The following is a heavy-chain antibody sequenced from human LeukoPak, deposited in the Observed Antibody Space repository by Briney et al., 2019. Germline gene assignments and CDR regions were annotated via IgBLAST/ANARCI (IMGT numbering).Heavy chain of an antibody. CDR3: AKQDDLMYYFDY. CDR1: GFTFSSYA. J-gene: IGHJ4*02. D-gene: IGHD2-15*01. V-gene: IGHV3-23*01. Sequence: GSLRLSCAASGFTFSSYAMSWVRQVPGKGLEWVSSISGSGGSTYYADSGKGRFTISRDNSKNTLYLQMSSLRAEDTALYYCAKQDDLMYYFDYWGQGTLVTVSS. CDR2: ISGSGGST.